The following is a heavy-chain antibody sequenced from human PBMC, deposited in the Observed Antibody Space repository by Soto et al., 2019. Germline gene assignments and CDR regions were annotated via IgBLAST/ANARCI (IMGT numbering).Heavy chain of an antibody. CDR3: ARDLISHYGSGSQPAHG. V-gene: IGHV3-48*01. CDR2: ISSSSSTI. D-gene: IGHD3-10*01. J-gene: IGHJ4*02. Sequence: GGSLRLSCAASGFTFSSYSMNWVRQAPGKGLEWVSYISSSSSTIYYADSVKGRFTISRDNAKNSLYLQMNSLRAEDTAVYYCARDLISHYGSGSQPAHGWGQGTLVTVSS. CDR1: GFTFSSYS.